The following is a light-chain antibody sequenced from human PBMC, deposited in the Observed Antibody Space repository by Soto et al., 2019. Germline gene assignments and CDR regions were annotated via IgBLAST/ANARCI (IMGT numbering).Light chain of an antibody. Sequence: QCVLTHEASVSGTVGQKLTLSCTRNSNNAGSYAVGWYQQISHGGPKTVMLGNSLPSGIPDRFSGSKSGNTASLNISGLQAEDEADYYCSSYTSSSYVFGTRAKVSVL. CDR1: SNNAGSYA. V-gene: IGLV2-14*01. CDR2: GN. CDR3: SSYTSSSYV. J-gene: IGLJ1*01.